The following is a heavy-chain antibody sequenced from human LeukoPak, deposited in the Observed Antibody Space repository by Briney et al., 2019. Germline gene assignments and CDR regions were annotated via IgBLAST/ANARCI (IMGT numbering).Heavy chain of an antibody. J-gene: IGHJ6*02. Sequence: GGSLRLSCAASGFTFSSYAMSWVRQAPGKGLEWISAISGSGGSTYYADSVKGRFTISRGNSKNTLYLQMNSLRAEDTAVYYCAKAVSTHYYYYGMDVWGQGTTVTVFS. CDR2: ISGSGGST. CDR3: AKAVSTHYYYYGMDV. D-gene: IGHD2/OR15-2a*01. V-gene: IGHV3-23*01. CDR1: GFTFSSYA.